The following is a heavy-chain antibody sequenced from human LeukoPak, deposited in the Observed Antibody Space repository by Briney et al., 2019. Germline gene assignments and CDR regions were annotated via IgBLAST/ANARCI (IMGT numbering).Heavy chain of an antibody. CDR1: GFTFSSYW. V-gene: IGHV3-23*01. Sequence: GGSLRLSCAASGFTFSSYWMSWVRQAPGKGLEWVSAISGSGGSTYYADSVKGRFTISRDNSKNTLYLQMNSLRAEDTAVYYCAKGGYYYGSGSYDWGQGTLVTVSS. D-gene: IGHD3-10*01. CDR2: ISGSGGST. J-gene: IGHJ4*02. CDR3: AKGGYYYGSGSYD.